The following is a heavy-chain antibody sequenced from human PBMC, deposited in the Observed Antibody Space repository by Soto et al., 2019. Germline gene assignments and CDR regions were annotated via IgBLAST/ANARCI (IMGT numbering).Heavy chain of an antibody. CDR2: ISAYNGNT. D-gene: IGHD3-10*01. J-gene: IGHJ3*02. Sequence: GASVKVSCKASGYPFTNSGISWVRQAPGQGLEWMGWISAYNGNTNYAQNLQGRVSMTTDTSTSTAYLELRSLRSDDTAVYFCATGSVFESEVFDIWGQG. CDR1: GYPFTNSG. CDR3: ATGSVFESEVFDI. V-gene: IGHV1-18*01.